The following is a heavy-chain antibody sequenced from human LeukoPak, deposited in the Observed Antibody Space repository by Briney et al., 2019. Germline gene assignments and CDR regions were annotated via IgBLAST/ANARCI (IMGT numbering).Heavy chain of an antibody. CDR2: INHSGST. J-gene: IGHJ4*02. Sequence: SETLSLTCAVYGGSFSGYYWSWIRQPPGKGLEWIGEINHSGSTNYNPSLKSRVTISVDTSKNQFSLKLSSVTAADTAVYYCATSSTVVNPTFDYWGQGTLVTVSS. CDR3: ATSSTVVNPTFDY. D-gene: IGHD4-23*01. V-gene: IGHV4-34*01. CDR1: GGSFSGYY.